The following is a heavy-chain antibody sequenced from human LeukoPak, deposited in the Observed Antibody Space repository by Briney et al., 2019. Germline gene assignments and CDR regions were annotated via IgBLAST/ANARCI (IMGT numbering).Heavy chain of an antibody. V-gene: IGHV5-51*01. D-gene: IGHD2-15*01. Sequence: GESLKISCKGSGYSITDYWIAWVRQLPGKGLEWMGIIYPADSDTRYSPSFQGQVTISADKSISTAYLQWSSLKASVTAMYYCARRGYCSGGDCFSNVFDIWGQGTVVTVSS. CDR2: IYPADSDT. CDR3: ARRGYCSGGDCFSNVFDI. CDR1: GYSITDYW. J-gene: IGHJ3*02.